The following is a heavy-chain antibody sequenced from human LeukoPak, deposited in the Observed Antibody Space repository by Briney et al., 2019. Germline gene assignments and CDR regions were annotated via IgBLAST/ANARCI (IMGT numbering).Heavy chain of an antibody. CDR2: ISYDGSNK. CDR3: AKEGGSWYYFDY. D-gene: IGHD6-13*01. CDR1: GFTFGDYS. J-gene: IGHJ4*02. Sequence: GGSLRLSCTASGFTFGDYSMTWFRQAPGKGLEWVAVISYDGSNKYYADSVKGRFTISRDNSKNTLYLQMNSLRAEDTAVYYCAKEGGSWYYFDYWGQGTLVTVSS. V-gene: IGHV3-30*04.